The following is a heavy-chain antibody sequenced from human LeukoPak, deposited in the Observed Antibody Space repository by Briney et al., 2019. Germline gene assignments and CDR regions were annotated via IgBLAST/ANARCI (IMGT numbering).Heavy chain of an antibody. V-gene: IGHV3-23*01. D-gene: IGHD6-19*01. CDR1: GFTFSSYA. J-gene: IGHJ3*02. Sequence: GGSLRLSCAASGFTFSSYAMSWIRQAPGKGLEWVSAISGSGGSTYYADSVKGRFTISRDNSKNTLYLQMNSLRAEDTAVYYCAKEKQWLVLISDAFDIWGQGTMVTVSS. CDR3: AKEKQWLVLISDAFDI. CDR2: ISGSGGST.